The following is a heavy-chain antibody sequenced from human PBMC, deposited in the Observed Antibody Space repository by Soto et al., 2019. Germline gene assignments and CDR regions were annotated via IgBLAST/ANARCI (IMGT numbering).Heavy chain of an antibody. D-gene: IGHD6-13*01. Sequence: SETLSLTCAVSGGSISSGGYSWSWIRQPPGKGLEWIGYIYHSGSTYYNPSLKSRVTISVDRSKNQFSLKLSSVTAADTAVYYCARDSSSSWENWFAPWGQGTLVTASS. CDR3: ARDSSSSWENWFAP. V-gene: IGHV4-30-2*01. J-gene: IGHJ5*02. CDR1: GGSISSGGYS. CDR2: IYHSGST.